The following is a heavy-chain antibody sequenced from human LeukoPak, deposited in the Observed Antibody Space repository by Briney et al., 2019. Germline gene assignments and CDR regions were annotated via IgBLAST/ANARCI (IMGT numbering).Heavy chain of an antibody. V-gene: IGHV3-30*02. J-gene: IGHJ1*01. CDR2: IRYGGSNK. CDR1: GFTFSSYA. CDR3: AKEVTPYSSSSVVGYFQH. D-gene: IGHD6-6*01. Sequence: GGSLRLSCAASGFTFSSYAMSWVRQAPGKGLEWVAFIRYGGSNKYYADSVKGRFTISRDNSKNTLYLQMNSPRAEDTAVYYCAKEVTPYSSSSVVGYFQHWGQGTLVTVSS.